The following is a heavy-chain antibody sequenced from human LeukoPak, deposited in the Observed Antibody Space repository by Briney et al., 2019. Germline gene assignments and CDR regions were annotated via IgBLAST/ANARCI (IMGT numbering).Heavy chain of an antibody. J-gene: IGHJ4*02. CDR3: GLNYDILTGYQAYY. V-gene: IGHV3-11*04. CDR1: GFTFSNYA. D-gene: IGHD3-9*01. CDR2: ISSSGSTI. Sequence: GGSLRLSCVASGFTFSNYAMSWVRQAPGKGLEWVSYISSSGSTIYYADSVKGRFTISRDNAKNSLYLQMNSLRAEDTAVYYCGLNYDILTGYQAYYWGQGTLVTVSS.